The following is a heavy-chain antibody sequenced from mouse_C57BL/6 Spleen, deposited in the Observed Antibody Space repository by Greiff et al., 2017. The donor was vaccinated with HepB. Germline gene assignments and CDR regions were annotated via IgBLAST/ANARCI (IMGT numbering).Heavy chain of an antibody. D-gene: IGHD1-1*01. CDR2: ISSGSSTI. CDR3: ARSTTVYYYAMDY. J-gene: IGHJ4*01. V-gene: IGHV5-17*01. Sequence: DVKLQESGGGLVKPGGSLKLSCAASGFTFSDYGMHWVRQAPEKGLEWVAYISSGSSTIYYADTVKGRFTISRDNAKNTLFLQMTSLRSEDTAMYYCARSTTVYYYAMDYWGQGTSVTVSS. CDR1: GFTFSDYG.